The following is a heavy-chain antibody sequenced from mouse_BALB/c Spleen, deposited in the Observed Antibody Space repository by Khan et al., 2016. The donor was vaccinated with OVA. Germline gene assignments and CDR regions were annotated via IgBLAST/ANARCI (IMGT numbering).Heavy chain of an antibody. J-gene: IGHJ2*01. V-gene: IGHV5-17*02. D-gene: IGHD4-1*01. CDR3: VSSNWDY. CDR1: GFTFSSFG. CDR2: ISSGSSTI. Sequence: VELVESGGGLVQPGGSRKLSCAASGFTFSSFGMHWVRQAPEKGLEWVAYISSGSSTIYYADTVKGRFTISRDNPKNTMFLQMTSLRSEDTAMYYCVSSNWDYWGQGTTLTVSS.